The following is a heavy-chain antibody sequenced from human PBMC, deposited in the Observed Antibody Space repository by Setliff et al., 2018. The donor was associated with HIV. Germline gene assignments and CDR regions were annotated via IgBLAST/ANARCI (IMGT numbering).Heavy chain of an antibody. CDR2: VLPIFGTR. D-gene: IGHD1-1*01. J-gene: IGHJ6*03. V-gene: IGHV1-69*06. Sequence: SVKVSCKASGGTFSSYSISWVRQAPGQGLEWMGRVLPIFGTRDYAQKFQGRVTITADKSTSTAYMELSSLRSEDTAVYYCARNPQPTGTPDYYYYYYMDVWGKGTTVTVSS. CDR1: GGTFSSYS. CDR3: ARNPQPTGTPDYYYYYYMDV.